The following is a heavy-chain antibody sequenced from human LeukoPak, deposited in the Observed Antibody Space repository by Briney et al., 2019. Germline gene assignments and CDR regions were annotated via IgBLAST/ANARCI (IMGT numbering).Heavy chain of an antibody. CDR1: GGTFSSYA. CDR2: IIPIFGTA. V-gene: IGHV1-69*13. CDR3: ARGYYGSSGYYSPIFRY. J-gene: IGHJ4*02. D-gene: IGHD3-22*01. Sequence: SVKVSCKASGGTFSSYAISWVRQAPGQGLEWMGGIIPIFGTANYAQKFQGRVTITADESTSTAYMELSSLRSEDTAVYYCARGYYGSSGYYSPIFRYWGQGTLVTVSS.